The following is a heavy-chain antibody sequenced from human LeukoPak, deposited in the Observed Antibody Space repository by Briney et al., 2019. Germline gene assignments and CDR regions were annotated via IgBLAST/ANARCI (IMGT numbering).Heavy chain of an antibody. D-gene: IGHD6-13*01. CDR1: GFTFSSYG. CDR3: AKVAAAAFDI. V-gene: IGHV3-30*18. Sequence: PGRSLRLSCAASGFTFSSYGMHWVRQAPGKGLEWVAVISYDGSNKYYADSVKGRFTISRDNSKNTLYLQMNSLRAEDTAVYYCAKVAAAAFDIWGQGTTVTVSS. CDR2: ISYDGSNK. J-gene: IGHJ3*02.